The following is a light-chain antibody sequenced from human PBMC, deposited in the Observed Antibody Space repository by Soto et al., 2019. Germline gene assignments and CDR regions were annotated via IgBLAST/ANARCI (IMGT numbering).Light chain of an antibody. Sequence: QSVLTQPASVSGSPGQSITISCTGTSSDVGGYNYVSWYQQHPGKAPKLMIYDVSNRPSGVSSRFSGSKSGNTASLTISGLQAEDEADYYCSSYTSSRTYVFGIGTKVTVL. J-gene: IGLJ1*01. CDR2: DVS. CDR3: SSYTSSRTYV. CDR1: SSDVGGYNY. V-gene: IGLV2-14*01.